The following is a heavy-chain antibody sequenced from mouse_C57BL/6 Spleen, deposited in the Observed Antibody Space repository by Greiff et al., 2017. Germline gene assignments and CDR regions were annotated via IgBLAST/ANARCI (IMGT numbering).Heavy chain of an antibody. Sequence: VQLQQSGPELVKPGASVKISCKASGYAFSSSWMNWVKQRPGKGLEWIGRIYPGDADTNYNGKFKGKATLTADKSSSTAYMQLSSLTSEDSAVYFCARRIYYGYDDYAMDYWGQGTSVTVSS. J-gene: IGHJ4*01. CDR3: ARRIYYGYDDYAMDY. CDR2: IYPGDADT. V-gene: IGHV1-82*01. D-gene: IGHD2-2*01. CDR1: GYAFSSSW.